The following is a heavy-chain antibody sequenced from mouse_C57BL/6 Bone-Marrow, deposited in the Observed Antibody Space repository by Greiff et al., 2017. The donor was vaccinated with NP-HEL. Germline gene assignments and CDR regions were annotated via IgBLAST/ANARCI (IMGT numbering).Heavy chain of an antibody. CDR3: ARGISTTVVAPFDY. D-gene: IGHD1-1*01. CDR1: GYSFTGYY. CDR2: INPSTGGT. Sequence: VQLQQSGPELVKPGASVKISCKASGYSFTGYYMHWVKQSSEKSLEWIGEINPSTGGTSYNQKFKGKATLTVYKSSITAYMQLNSLTSEYSAVYYCARGISTTVVAPFDYWGQGTTLTVAS. J-gene: IGHJ2*01. V-gene: IGHV1-43*01.